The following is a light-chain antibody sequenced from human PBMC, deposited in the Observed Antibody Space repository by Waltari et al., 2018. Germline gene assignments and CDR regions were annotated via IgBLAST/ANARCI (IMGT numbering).Light chain of an antibody. Sequence: QSALTQPASVSGSPGQSITISCPAPNSASGPYTLVSWYQQHPAKAPKVIIYEGTKRPSGVSSRFSASKSGNTASLTISGLQAEDEADYYCCSYAIRSVVFGGGTKVTVL. J-gene: IGLJ2*01. V-gene: IGLV2-23*01. CDR1: NSASGPYTL. CDR2: EGT. CDR3: CSYAIRSVV.